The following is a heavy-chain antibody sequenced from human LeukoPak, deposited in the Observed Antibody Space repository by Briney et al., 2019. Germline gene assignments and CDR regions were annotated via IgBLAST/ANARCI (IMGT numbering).Heavy chain of an antibody. V-gene: IGHV4-59*11. CDR2: IYYSGST. CDR1: GGSISSHY. Sequence: SETLSLTCTVSGGSISSHYRSWIRQPPGKGLEWIGYIYYSGSTNYNPSLKSRVTISVDTSKNQFSLKLSSVTAADTAVYYCARDVVVVPAAPSAHNYYYYYMDVWGKGATVTVSS. D-gene: IGHD2-2*01. J-gene: IGHJ6*03. CDR3: ARDVVVVPAAPSAHNYYYYYMDV.